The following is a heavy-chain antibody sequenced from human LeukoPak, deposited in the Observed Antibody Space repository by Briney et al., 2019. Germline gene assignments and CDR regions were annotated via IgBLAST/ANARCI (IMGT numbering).Heavy chain of an antibody. Sequence: PGGSLRLSCTASGFTFGDYAMSWVRQAPGKGLEWVGFIRSKAYGGTTEYAASVKGRFTISRDDSKSIAYLQMNSLKTEDTAVYYCTRVVDIAAAGTGWFGPWGQGTLVTVSS. V-gene: IGHV3-49*04. D-gene: IGHD6-13*01. J-gene: IGHJ5*02. CDR1: GFTFGDYA. CDR2: IRSKAYGGTT. CDR3: TRVVDIAAAGTGWFGP.